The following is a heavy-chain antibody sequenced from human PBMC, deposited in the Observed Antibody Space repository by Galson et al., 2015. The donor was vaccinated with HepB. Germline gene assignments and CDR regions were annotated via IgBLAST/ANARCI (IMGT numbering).Heavy chain of an antibody. CDR3: ARYYGSGSYIDY. J-gene: IGHJ4*02. CDR2: INPNSGGT. V-gene: IGHV1-2*06. D-gene: IGHD3-10*01. Sequence: SVKVSCKASGYTFTGYHMHWVRQAPGQGLEWMGRINPNSGGTNYAQKFQGRVTMTRDTSISTAYMELSRLRSVDTAVYYCARYYGSGSYIDYWGQGTLVTVSS. CDR1: GYTFTGYH.